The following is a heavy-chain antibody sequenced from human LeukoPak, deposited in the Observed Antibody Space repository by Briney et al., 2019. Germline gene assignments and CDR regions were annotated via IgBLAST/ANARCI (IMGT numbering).Heavy chain of an antibody. J-gene: IGHJ4*02. CDR2: IIPIFGTA. CDR3: ARVLFYSSGNKSNRVDY. D-gene: IGHD6-19*01. CDR1: GGTFSSYA. Sequence: ASVKVSCKAPGGTFSSYAISWVRQAPGQGLEWMGGIIPIFGTANYAQKFQGRVTITADESTSTAYMELSRLRSDDTAVYYCARVLFYSSGNKSNRVDYWGQGTLVTVSS. V-gene: IGHV1-69*13.